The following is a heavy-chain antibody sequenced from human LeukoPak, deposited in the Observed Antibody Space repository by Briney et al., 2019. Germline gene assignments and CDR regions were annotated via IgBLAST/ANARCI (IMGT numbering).Heavy chain of an antibody. J-gene: IGHJ4*02. CDR3: ARKYCTSSSCPLDC. Sequence: GGSLRLSCAASGFTVSSNYMSWVRQAPGKGLEWVSGISGSGGTTNYADSVKGRFTISRDNSKNTLYLHMNSLRAEDTAVYFCARKYCTSSSCPLDCWGQGTLVTVSS. CDR2: ISGSGGTT. D-gene: IGHD2-2*01. CDR1: GFTVSSNY. V-gene: IGHV3-23*01.